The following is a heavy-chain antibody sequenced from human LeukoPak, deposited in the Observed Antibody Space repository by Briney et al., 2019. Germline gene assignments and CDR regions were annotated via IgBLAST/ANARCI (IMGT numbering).Heavy chain of an antibody. J-gene: IGHJ4*02. CDR3: ARGSPGGLRFLEWSGYYFDY. V-gene: IGHV3-53*01. CDR2: IYSGGST. Sequence: PGGSLRLSCAASGFTVSSNYMSWVRQAPGKGVEWVSDIYSGGSTYYADSVKGRFTIFRDNSKNTLYLKMNSLRAEDTAVYYCARGSPGGLRFLEWSGYYFDYWGQGTLVTVSS. CDR1: GFTVSSNY. D-gene: IGHD3-3*01.